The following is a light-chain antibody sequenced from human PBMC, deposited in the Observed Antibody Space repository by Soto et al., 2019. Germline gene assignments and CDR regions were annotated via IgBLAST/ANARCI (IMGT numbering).Light chain of an antibody. J-gene: IGKJ3*01. CDR1: QDIRNF. CDR2: AAS. Sequence: DIQMTQSPTSLSASVGDRVTITCRASQDIRNFVAWYQQKPGKAPKLLIYAASTLQSGVPSRFSGSGSGTDVTLTINSLQPEDDATYSCQKYSSVPVFGPGTKVEIK. CDR3: QKYSSVPV. V-gene: IGKV1-27*01.